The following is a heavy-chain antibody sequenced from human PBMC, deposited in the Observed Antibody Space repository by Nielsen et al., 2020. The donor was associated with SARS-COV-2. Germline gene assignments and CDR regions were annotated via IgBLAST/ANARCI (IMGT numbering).Heavy chain of an antibody. CDR1: GFTFSNAW. CDR3: TTVGVYYYGMDV. V-gene: IGHV3-15*01. CDR2: IKSKTDGGTT. J-gene: IGHJ6*02. D-gene: IGHD3-16*01. Sequence: GESLKISCAASGFTFSNAWMSWVRQAPGKGLEWVGRIKSKTDGGTTDYAAPVKGRFTTSRDDSKNTLYLQMNSLKTEDTAVYYCTTVGVYYYGMDVWGQGTTVTVSS.